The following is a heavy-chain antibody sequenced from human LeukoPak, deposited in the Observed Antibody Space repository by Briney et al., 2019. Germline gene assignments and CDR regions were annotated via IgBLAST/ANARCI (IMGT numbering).Heavy chain of an antibody. V-gene: IGHV1-2*02. CDR2: INPNSGGT. Sequence: ASVKVSCKASGYTFTGYYIDWVRQAPGQGLEWMGWINPNSGGTNYAQKFQGRVTMTRDTSISTAYMELTKLRSDDAAVYYCARAGMMGRSVWWFDPWGQGTLVTVSS. CDR1: GYTFTGYY. CDR3: ARAGMMGRSVWWFDP. J-gene: IGHJ5*02. D-gene: IGHD3-16*01.